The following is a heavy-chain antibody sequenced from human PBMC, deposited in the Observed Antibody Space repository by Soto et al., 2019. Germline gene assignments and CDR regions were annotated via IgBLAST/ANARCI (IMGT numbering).Heavy chain of an antibody. Sequence: ASVKVSCKASGYTFTSYGISWVRQAPGQGLEWMGWISAYNSNTNYAQKLQGRVTMTTDTSTSTAYMELRSLRSDDTAVYYCARDHYQWLVPGGDYWGQGTLVTVSS. CDR1: GYTFTSYG. J-gene: IGHJ4*02. CDR2: ISAYNSNT. V-gene: IGHV1-18*01. D-gene: IGHD6-19*01. CDR3: ARDHYQWLVPGGDY.